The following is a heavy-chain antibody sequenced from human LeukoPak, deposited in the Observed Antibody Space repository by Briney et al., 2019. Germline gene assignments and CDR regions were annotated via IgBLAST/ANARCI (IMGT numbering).Heavy chain of an antibody. CDR2: IYTSGTT. J-gene: IGHJ4*02. CDR3: ARENGSGSRGLDF. D-gene: IGHD3-10*01. CDR1: AGSISNYF. V-gene: IGHV4-4*07. Sequence: PSETQSLTCTVSAGSISNYFWSWIRQPAGKGLEWIGRIYTSGTTNYSPSLKSRVTMSVDTSTNQFSLKLTSVTAADTAVYYCARENGSGSRGLDFWGQGTLVTVSS.